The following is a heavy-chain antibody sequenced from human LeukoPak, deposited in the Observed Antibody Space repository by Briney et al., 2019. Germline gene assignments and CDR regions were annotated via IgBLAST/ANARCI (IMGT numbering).Heavy chain of an antibody. CDR2: IKQDGSEK. Sequence: GGSLRLSCAASGFTFSSYWMSWVRQAPGKGLEWVANIKQDGSEKYYVDSVKGRFTISRDNAKNSLYLQMNSLRAEDTAVYYCAREGLLWFGEFSGYNWFDPWGQGTLVTVSS. D-gene: IGHD3-10*01. V-gene: IGHV3-7*01. J-gene: IGHJ5*02. CDR1: GFTFSSYW. CDR3: AREGLLWFGEFSGYNWFDP.